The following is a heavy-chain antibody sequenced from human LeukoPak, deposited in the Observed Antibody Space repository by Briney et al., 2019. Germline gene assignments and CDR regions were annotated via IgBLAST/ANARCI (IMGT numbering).Heavy chain of an antibody. CDR2: MSYSGGT. D-gene: IGHD6-6*01. Sequence: PSETLSLTCTVSGGSISGYYWSWIRQPPGKGLEWIAYMSYSGGTNYNPSLSLKGRVTITVDTSKNQFSLKLSSVTAADTAVYYCARDRPWAANCWGQGTLVTVSS. J-gene: IGHJ4*02. CDR3: ARDRPWAANC. V-gene: IGHV4-59*01. CDR1: GGSISGYY.